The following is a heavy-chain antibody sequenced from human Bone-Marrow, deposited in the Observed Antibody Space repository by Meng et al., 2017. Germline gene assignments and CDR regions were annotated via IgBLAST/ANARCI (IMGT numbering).Heavy chain of an antibody. CDR2: ISYDVSNK. Sequence: GGSLRLSCAASGFTFSGSAMHWVRQAPGKGLEWVAVISYDVSNKYYADSVKGRFTISKDNAKNSLYLQMNSLRAEDTAVYYCARAIRQWLHAFDYWGQGTLVTVSS. CDR3: ARAIRQWLHAFDY. J-gene: IGHJ4*02. V-gene: IGHV3-30*04. D-gene: IGHD6-19*01. CDR1: GFTFSGSA.